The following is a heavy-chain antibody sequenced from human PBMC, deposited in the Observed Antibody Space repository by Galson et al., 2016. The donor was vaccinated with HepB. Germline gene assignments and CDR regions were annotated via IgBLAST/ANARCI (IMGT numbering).Heavy chain of an antibody. CDR2: IKPSGGNT. Sequence: SVKVSCKASGYTFNTYKMHWVRQAPGQGLEWVGIIKPSGGNTIYAQKFQDRITMTRDTSTSTVYMELISLRSEDTAVYYCARELDHSCYFDYWGQGTMLTVSS. CDR1: GYTFNTYK. D-gene: IGHD1-14*01. J-gene: IGHJ4*01. V-gene: IGHV1-46*02. CDR3: ARELDHSCYFDY.